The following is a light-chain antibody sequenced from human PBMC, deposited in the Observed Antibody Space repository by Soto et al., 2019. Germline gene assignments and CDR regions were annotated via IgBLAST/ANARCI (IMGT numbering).Light chain of an antibody. CDR1: SSDVGGYNY. V-gene: IGLV2-8*01. Sequence: QSALTQPPSASGSPGQSVTISCTGTSSDVGGYNYVSWYQQHPGKAPKLMIYEVSKRPSGVPDRFSGSKYGNTSSLTVSGLQAEDEDDYYCSSYAGGNNLVFGGGTKLTVL. J-gene: IGLJ2*01. CDR3: SSYAGGNNLV. CDR2: EVS.